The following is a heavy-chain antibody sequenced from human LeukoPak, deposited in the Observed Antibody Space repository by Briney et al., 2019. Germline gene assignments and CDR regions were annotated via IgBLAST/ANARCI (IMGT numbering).Heavy chain of an antibody. V-gene: IGHV3-30-3*01. CDR2: VSYDGTNK. CDR1: GLTFSTYT. D-gene: IGHD5-24*01. CDR3: ARRMAANAFDI. J-gene: IGHJ3*02. Sequence: GGSLRLSCAASGLTFSTYTMHWVRQAPGKGLGWVAFVSYDGTNKNYADSVKGRFTISRDNSKNTLYLQMNSLRTEDTAVYYCARRMAANAFDIWGQGTMVTVSS.